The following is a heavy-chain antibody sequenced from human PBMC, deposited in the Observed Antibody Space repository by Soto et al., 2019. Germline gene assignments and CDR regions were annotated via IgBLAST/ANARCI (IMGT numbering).Heavy chain of an antibody. V-gene: IGHV3-23*01. J-gene: IGHJ5*02. CDR3: AKGVGITMREKRFDP. Sequence: HPGGSLRLSCAASGFPFSSYAMSLVRQSPGKGLEWVSSISVSGGSTYYADSVKGRFTISRDNSKNTLYLQMNSLRAEDTEVYYWAKGVGITMREKRFDPWGQGNLVTVSS. CDR2: ISVSGGST. D-gene: IGHD3-22*01. CDR1: GFPFSSYA.